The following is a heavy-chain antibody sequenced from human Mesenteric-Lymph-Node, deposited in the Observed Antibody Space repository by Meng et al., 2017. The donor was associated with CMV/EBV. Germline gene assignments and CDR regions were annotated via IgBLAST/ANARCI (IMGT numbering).Heavy chain of an antibody. CDR1: GFNFRNYA. D-gene: IGHD2-2*01. CDR2: ISTRSAYI. CDR3: AKDPSHAYYYYGMDV. Sequence: GGSLRLSSAASGFNFRNYAMNWVRQVPGKGLQWVSSISTRSAYIKYADSVKGRFTISRDNAKNSLFLQMNSLRAEDTAVYYCAKDPSHAYYYYGMDVWGQGTTVTVSS. V-gene: IGHV3-21*04. J-gene: IGHJ6*02.